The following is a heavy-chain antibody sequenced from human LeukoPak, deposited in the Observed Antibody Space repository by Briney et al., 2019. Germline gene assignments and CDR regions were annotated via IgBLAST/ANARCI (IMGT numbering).Heavy chain of an antibody. V-gene: IGHV4-30-4*01. CDR2: IHYSGST. Sequence: SQTLSLTCTVSGDSISSGDHYWGWIRQPPEKGLEWIGDIHYSGSTYYNPSLKSRVIISGDMSKNQFSLSLNSLTAADSAMYYCARAAAGTNSWYYFDYWGQGTLVTVSS. CDR1: GDSISSGDHY. J-gene: IGHJ4*02. CDR3: ARAAAGTNSWYYFDY. D-gene: IGHD6-19*01.